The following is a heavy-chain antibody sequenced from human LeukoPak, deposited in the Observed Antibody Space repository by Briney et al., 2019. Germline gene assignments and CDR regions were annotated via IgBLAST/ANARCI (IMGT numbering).Heavy chain of an antibody. J-gene: IGHJ6*03. CDR3: ARDFRGVVQLADGLHYYSYMDV. D-gene: IGHD3-10*01. CDR1: GGSISSSSYY. V-gene: IGHV4-39*07. CDR2: IYYSGST. Sequence: SETLSLTCTVSGGSISSSSYYWGWIRQPPGKGLEWIGSIYYSGSTYYNPSLKSRVTISVDTSKNQFSLKLTSVTAADTAVYYCARDFRGVVQLADGLHYYSYMDVWGKENTVTVSS.